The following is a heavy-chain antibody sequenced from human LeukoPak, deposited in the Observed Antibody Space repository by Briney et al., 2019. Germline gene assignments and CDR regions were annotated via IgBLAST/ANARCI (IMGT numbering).Heavy chain of an antibody. CDR2: IKSDGSST. V-gene: IGHV3-74*01. Sequence: GGSLRLSCAASGFTFRTHWMHWVRQVPGKGLLWVSRIKSDGSSTTYADSVKGRFTISRDNAKNTLYLQMNSLRAEDTAVYYCARGGGDTYYGFHGGRGTLVTVS. D-gene: IGHD3-22*01. CDR1: GFTFRTHW. J-gene: IGHJ4*02. CDR3: ARGGGDTYYGFH.